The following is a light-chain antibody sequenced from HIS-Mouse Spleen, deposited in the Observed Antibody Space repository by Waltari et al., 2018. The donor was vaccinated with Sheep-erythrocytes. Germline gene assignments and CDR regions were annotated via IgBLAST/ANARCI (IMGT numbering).Light chain of an antibody. Sequence: QSALTQPPSASGSPGQSVTISCTGTSSDVGGYNYVSWYQQHPGKAPNLMIYEVSRRPSRVPDRFSGSKSGNTASLTVSGLQAEDEADYYCSSYAGSNNWVFGGGTKLTVL. CDR3: SSYAGSNNWV. V-gene: IGLV2-8*01. CDR1: SSDVGGYNY. CDR2: EVS. J-gene: IGLJ3*02.